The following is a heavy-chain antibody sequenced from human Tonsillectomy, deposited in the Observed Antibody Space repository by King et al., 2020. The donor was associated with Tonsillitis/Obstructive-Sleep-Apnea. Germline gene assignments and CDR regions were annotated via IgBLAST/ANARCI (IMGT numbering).Heavy chain of an antibody. CDR2: MNPNSGNT. D-gene: IGHD2-15*01. CDR3: ARGVANMDV. V-gene: IGHV1-8*01. J-gene: IGHJ6*03. CDR1: GYTFTNYD. Sequence: VQLVESGAEVKKPGASVKVSCKASGYTFTNYDINWVRQATGQGLEGMGWMNPNSGNTGYAQKFQGRLTMTRSTSISTAYMELSSLRSEDTAVYYCARGVANMDVWGTGTTVTVSS.